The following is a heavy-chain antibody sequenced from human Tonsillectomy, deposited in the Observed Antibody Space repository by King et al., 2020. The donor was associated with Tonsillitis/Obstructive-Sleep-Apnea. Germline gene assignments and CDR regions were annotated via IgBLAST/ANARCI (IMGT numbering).Heavy chain of an antibody. D-gene: IGHD4-17*01. V-gene: IGHV3-49*04. Sequence: DVQLVESGGGLVRPGRSLRLSCTASGFTFGHYAMSWVRQAPGKGLEWVGFIRGKAYGVTAEYAASVKGRFTISRDDSKSIAYLQMNSLKTEDTAVYYCTFFNYGDYQFYFDYWGQGTLVTVSS. CDR3: TFFNYGDYQFYFDY. CDR1: GFTFGHYA. CDR2: IRGKAYGVTA. J-gene: IGHJ4*02.